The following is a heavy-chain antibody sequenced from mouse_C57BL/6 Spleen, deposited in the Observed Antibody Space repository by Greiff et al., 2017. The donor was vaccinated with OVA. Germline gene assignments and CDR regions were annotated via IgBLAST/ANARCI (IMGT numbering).Heavy chain of an antibody. Sequence: VQLQQPGAELVKPGASVKMSCKASGYTFTSYWITWVKQRPGQGLEWIGDIYPGSGSTNYNEKFKSKATLTVDTSSSTAYMQLSSLTSEDSAVYYCARRGPAQATFYAMDYWGQGTSVTVSS. D-gene: IGHD3-2*02. V-gene: IGHV1-55*01. CDR1: GYTFTSYW. CDR3: ARRGPAQATFYAMDY. CDR2: IYPGSGST. J-gene: IGHJ4*01.